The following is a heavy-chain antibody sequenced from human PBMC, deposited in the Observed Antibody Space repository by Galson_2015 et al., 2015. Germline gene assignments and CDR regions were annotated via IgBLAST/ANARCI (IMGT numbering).Heavy chain of an antibody. Sequence: SLRLSCAASGFTFSDYNMNWIRQAPGKGLEWLSYISSGGSYTNYADSVKGRFTISRDNAKNSLYLQMNSLRAEDTAVYYCARVAFAAAGTPFDYWGQGTLVTVSS. J-gene: IGHJ4*02. CDR3: ARVAFAAAGTPFDY. D-gene: IGHD6-13*01. CDR2: ISSGGSYT. V-gene: IGHV3-11*06. CDR1: GFTFSDYN.